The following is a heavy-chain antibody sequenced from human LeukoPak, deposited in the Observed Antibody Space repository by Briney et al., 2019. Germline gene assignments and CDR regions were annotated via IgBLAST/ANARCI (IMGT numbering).Heavy chain of an antibody. CDR2: ISYSGST. CDR1: GGSISSYY. V-gene: IGHV4-59*01. Sequence: SETLSLTCTVSGGSISSYYWSWIRQPPGKGLEYIGYISYSGSTDYNPSLKSRVTISVDTSKNQFSLKLSSVTAADTAVYYCARGIRYYDSSAPFDNWGQGTLVTVSS. CDR3: ARGIRYYDSSAPFDN. J-gene: IGHJ4*02. D-gene: IGHD3-22*01.